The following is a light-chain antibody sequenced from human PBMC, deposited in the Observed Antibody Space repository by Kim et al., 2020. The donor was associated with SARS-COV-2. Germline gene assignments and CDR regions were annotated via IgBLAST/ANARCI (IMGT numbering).Light chain of an antibody. Sequence: GPSHTFSCTGTSSDVGVYNYVSCYQQHPGKDPKLMLYDVSKRASGVSNRFSGSKSGNTASQTISGRQAEDEADYYCSSYTSSSTWVFGGGTQLTVL. J-gene: IGLJ3*02. CDR3: SSYTSSSTWV. V-gene: IGLV2-14*04. CDR1: SSDVGVYNY. CDR2: DVS.